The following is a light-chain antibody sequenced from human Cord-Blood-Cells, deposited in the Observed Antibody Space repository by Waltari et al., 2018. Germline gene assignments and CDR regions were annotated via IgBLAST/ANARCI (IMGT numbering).Light chain of an antibody. CDR1: QSVSSY. Sequence: ELVLTHSPPTVSLSPGEGAPLSCRARQSVSSYLAWYQQNPGQAPRLLIYDASNRATGIPARFSGSGSGTDFTLTISSLEPEDFVVYYCQQRSNWWTFGQGTKVEIK. CDR3: QQRSNWWT. CDR2: DAS. J-gene: IGKJ1*01. V-gene: IGKV3-11*01.